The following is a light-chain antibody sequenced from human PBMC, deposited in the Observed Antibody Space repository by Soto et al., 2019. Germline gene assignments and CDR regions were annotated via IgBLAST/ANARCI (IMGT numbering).Light chain of an antibody. V-gene: IGLV2-14*01. CDR1: SSDVGGYNY. CDR2: DVS. Sequence: QSPLTQPASVSGSPGQSITISCTGTSSDVGGYNYVSWYQQHPGKAPKLMIYDVSNRPSGVSNRFSGSKSGNTASLTISGLQAEDEADYYCSSYTSSSTPVVFGGATKLTVL. J-gene: IGLJ2*01. CDR3: SSYTSSSTPVV.